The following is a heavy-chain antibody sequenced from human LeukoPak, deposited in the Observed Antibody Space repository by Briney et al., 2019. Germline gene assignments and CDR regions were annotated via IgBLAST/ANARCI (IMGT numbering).Heavy chain of an antibody. Sequence: SVKVSCKASGGTFSSYAISWVRQAPGQGLEWMGGIIPIFGTANYAQKFQGRVTITADESTSTAYMELSSLRSEDTAVYYCARAQDPNWGSHYYFDYWGQGTLVTVSS. CDR1: GGTFSSYA. D-gene: IGHD7-27*01. J-gene: IGHJ4*02. CDR3: ARAQDPNWGSHYYFDY. CDR2: IIPIFGTA. V-gene: IGHV1-69*13.